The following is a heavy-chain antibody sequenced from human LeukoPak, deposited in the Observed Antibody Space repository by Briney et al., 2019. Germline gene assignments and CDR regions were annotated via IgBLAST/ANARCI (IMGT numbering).Heavy chain of an antibody. CDR3: ARSRIASSGYDAFDI. V-gene: IGHV3-33*01. CDR1: GFTFSNYG. Sequence: GGSLRLSCAASGFTFSNYGVHWVRQAPDKGLEWVALIWYDGSNKYYTDSVKGRFTTSRDNSKSTLYLQMNSLRAEDTAVYYCARSRIASSGYDAFDIWGQGTMVTVSS. D-gene: IGHD6-13*01. CDR2: IWYDGSNK. J-gene: IGHJ3*02.